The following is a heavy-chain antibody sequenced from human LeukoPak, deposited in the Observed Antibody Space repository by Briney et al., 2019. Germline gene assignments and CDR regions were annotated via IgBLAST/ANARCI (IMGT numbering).Heavy chain of an antibody. J-gene: IGHJ4*02. D-gene: IGHD7-27*01. V-gene: IGHV3-7*01. CDR1: GFTFSSYA. CDR2: IKEDGSEK. Sequence: GGSLRLSCAAPGFTFSSYAMSWVRQAIGKGLECVAKIKEDGSEKHYVDSVKGRFTISRDNAKNSLYLQMDNLRAEDTAVYYCARDYTGGWNDYWGQGTLVTVSS. CDR3: ARDYTGGWNDY.